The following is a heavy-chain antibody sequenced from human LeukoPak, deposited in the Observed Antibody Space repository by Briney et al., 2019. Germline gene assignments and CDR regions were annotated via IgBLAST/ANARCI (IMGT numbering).Heavy chain of an antibody. CDR2: INPSGGST. CDR1: GYTSTSYY. CDR3: ARGAPLIDINYDSSGYSFDY. D-gene: IGHD3-22*01. V-gene: IGHV1-46*01. J-gene: IGHJ4*02. Sequence: ASVKVSCKASGYTSTSYYMHWVRQAPGQGLEWMGIINPSGGSTSYAQKFQGRVTMTRDTSTSTVYMELSSLRSEDTAVYYCARGAPLIDINYDSSGYSFDYWGQGTLVTVSS.